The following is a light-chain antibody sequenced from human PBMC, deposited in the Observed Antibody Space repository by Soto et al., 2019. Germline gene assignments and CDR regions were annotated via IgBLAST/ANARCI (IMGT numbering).Light chain of an antibody. CDR1: NSNIGNNF. CDR3: SSYAGSNNFV. Sequence: QSALTQPPSVSAAPGQRVTISCSGSNSNIGNNFVSWYQRLPGTAPKLMIYEVSKRPSGVPDRFSGSKSGNTASLIVSGLQAEDEADYYCSSYAGSNNFVFGTGTKVTVL. V-gene: IGLV2-8*01. J-gene: IGLJ1*01. CDR2: EVS.